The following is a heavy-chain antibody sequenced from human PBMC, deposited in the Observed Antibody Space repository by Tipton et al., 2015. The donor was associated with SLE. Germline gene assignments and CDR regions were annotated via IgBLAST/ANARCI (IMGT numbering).Heavy chain of an antibody. CDR3: STLMAGGSGRGS. V-gene: IGHV4-61*09. J-gene: IGHJ5*02. D-gene: IGHD3-10*01. CDR1: GGSVTGNSGH. CDR2: ISTVST. Sequence: TLSLTCIVSGGSVTGNSGHWNWIRQPAGKGLEWIGQISTVSTNYDPSLGSRVTISIDTSKNLFSLTLTSVTAADTAAYYCSTLMAGGSGRGSWGQGILVTVSS.